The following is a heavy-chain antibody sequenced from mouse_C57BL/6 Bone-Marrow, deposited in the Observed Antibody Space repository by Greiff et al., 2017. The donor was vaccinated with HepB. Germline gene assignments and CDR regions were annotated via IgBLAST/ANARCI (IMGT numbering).Heavy chain of an antibody. CDR1: GYTFTDYY. D-gene: IGHD4-1*01. V-gene: IGHV1-26*01. CDR2: INPNNGGT. J-gene: IGHJ2*01. Sequence: VQLQQSGPELVKPGASVKISCKASGYTFTDYYMNWVKQSHGKSLEWIGDINPNNGGTSYNQKFKGKATLTVDKSSSTAYMELRSLTSEDSAVYYCARELGRDYWGQGTTLTVSS. CDR3: ARELGRDY.